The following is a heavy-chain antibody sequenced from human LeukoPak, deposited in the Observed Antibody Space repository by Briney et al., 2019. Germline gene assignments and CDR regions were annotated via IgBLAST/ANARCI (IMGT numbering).Heavy chain of an antibody. J-gene: IGHJ4*02. D-gene: IGHD6-13*01. CDR3: ARDDHAAAGTNY. CDR2: IWYDGSNK. V-gene: IGHV3-33*08. Sequence: GGSLRLSCAASGFTFSNYGMSWVRQAPGKGLEWVAVIWYDGSNKYYADSVKGRFTISRDNSKNTLYLQMNSLRAEDTAVYYCARDDHAAAGTNYWGQGTLVTVSS. CDR1: GFTFSNYG.